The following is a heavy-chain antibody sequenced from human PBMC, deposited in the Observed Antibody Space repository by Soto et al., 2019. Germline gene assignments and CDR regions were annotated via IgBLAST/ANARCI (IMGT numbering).Heavy chain of an antibody. D-gene: IGHD6-19*01. CDR1: GGSIRSSTYY. V-gene: IGHV4-39*01. CDR2: IYYSGST. J-gene: IGHJ4*02. Sequence: QLQLQESGPGLVKPSETLSLTCTVSGGSIRSSTYYWGWIRQPPGKGLEWIGSIYYSGSTHYNPSRKTRRASSVGTSTNRFALKRRSVTVPEAAVYYRARQGGGWAAARTLDYWGQRTRVTVSS. CDR3: ARQGGGWAAARTLDY.